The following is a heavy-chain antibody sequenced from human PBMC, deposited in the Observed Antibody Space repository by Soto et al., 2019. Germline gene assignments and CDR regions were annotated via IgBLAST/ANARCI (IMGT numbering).Heavy chain of an antibody. CDR3: TREHTRSHSFDS. V-gene: IGHV4-30-4*01. J-gene: IGHJ4*02. Sequence: QVQLQESGPGLVKPSQPLSLTCTVSGVSISSDDYYWTWIRQPPGKGLEWIGYIYPSGSTYYNPSLKTRLTIPLDTSKNHFSLMLNSVTAADTAVYFCTREHTRSHSFDSWGPGILVTVSS. CDR1: GVSISSDDYY. CDR2: IYPSGST.